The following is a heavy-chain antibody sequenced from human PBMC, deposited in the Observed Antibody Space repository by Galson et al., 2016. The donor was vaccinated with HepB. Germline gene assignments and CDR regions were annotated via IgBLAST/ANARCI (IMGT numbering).Heavy chain of an antibody. CDR1: GFPFSSYS. D-gene: IGHD1-26*01. V-gene: IGHV3-74*01. CDR2: XTSDGSTT. CDR3: VRRREKDY. J-gene: IGHJ4*02. Sequence: YLRLSCAASGFPFSSYSMHWXRQAXXKGLXXVSRXTSDGSTTTYADSVKGRFTISRDNTKNTLYLQMNSLRAEDTAVYYCVRRREKDYWGQGTLVTVSS.